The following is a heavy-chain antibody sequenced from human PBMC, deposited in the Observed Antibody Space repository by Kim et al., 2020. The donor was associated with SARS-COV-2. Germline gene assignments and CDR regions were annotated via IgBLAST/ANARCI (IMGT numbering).Heavy chain of an antibody. Sequence: SVKVSCKASGGTFSSYAISWVRQAPGQGLEWMGGIIPIFGTANYAQKFQGRVTITADESTSTAYMELSSLRSEDTAVYYCARDHQYYYDSSGRTTYYYYGMDVWGQGTTVTVSS. CDR2: IIPIFGTA. D-gene: IGHD3-22*01. V-gene: IGHV1-69*13. CDR1: GGTFSSYA. J-gene: IGHJ6*02. CDR3: ARDHQYYYDSSGRTTYYYYGMDV.